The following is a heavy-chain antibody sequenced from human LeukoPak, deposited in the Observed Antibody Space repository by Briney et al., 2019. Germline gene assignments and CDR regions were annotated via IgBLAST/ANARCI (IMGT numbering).Heavy chain of an antibody. CDR1: GGSISSHY. V-gene: IGHV4-59*11. Sequence: SETLSLTCTVSGGSISSHYWSWIRQPPGKGLEWIGYIYYSGSTNYNPPLKSRVTISVDTSKNQFSLKLSSVTAADTAVYYCVRDGLNYYDSSDFDYWGQGTLVTVSS. D-gene: IGHD3-22*01. CDR2: IYYSGST. J-gene: IGHJ4*02. CDR3: VRDGLNYYDSSDFDY.